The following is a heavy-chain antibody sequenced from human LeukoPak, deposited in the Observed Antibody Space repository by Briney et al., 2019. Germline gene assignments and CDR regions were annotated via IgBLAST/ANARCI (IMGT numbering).Heavy chain of an antibody. D-gene: IGHD1-14*01. Sequence: GGSLRLSCAASGFTVITNDMTWVRQAPGKGLEWVSVLYSDGNTKYADSVQGRFTISRDNSKNTLYLEMNSLSPDDTAVYCCARGVEPLAANTLAYWGQGTLVTVSS. CDR1: GFTVITND. CDR3: ARGVEPLAANTLAY. J-gene: IGHJ4*02. V-gene: IGHV3-53*01. CDR2: LYSDGNT.